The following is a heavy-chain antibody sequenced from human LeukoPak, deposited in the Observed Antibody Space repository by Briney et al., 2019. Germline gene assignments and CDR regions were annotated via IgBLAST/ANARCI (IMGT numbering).Heavy chain of an antibody. CDR1: GGSISGSY. CDR2: IYSSGST. Sequence: PSETLSLTCTVSGGSISGSYWSWIRQPPGKGLEWIGYIYSSGSTNYNPSPKSRVTIGVDTSRNQISLKLSSVTAADTAVYYCVRRGGRFDTWGQGTLVTVSS. CDR3: VRRGGRFDT. J-gene: IGHJ5*02. V-gene: IGHV4-4*09.